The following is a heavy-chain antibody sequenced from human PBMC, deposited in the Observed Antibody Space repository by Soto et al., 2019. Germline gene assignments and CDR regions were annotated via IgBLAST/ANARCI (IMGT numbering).Heavy chain of an antibody. V-gene: IGHV3-11*01. CDR3: ARGYDFWSGYFYYYYGMDV. CDR2: ISSSSSTI. CDR1: GFTFSDYY. J-gene: IGHJ6*02. D-gene: IGHD3-3*01. Sequence: PGGSLRLSCAASGFTFSDYYMSWIRQAPGKGLEWVSYISSSSSTIYYADSVKGRFTISRDNAKNSLYLQMNSLRAEDTAVYYCARGYDFWSGYFYYYYGMDVWGQGTTVTVSS.